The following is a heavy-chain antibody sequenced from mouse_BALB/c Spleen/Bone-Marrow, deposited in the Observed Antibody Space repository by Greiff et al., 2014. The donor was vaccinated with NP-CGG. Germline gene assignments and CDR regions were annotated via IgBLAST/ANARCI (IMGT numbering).Heavy chain of an antibody. V-gene: IGHV14-3*02. CDR1: GFNIKATY. CDR3: ANYYYGSSRFAY. D-gene: IGHD1-1*01. CDR2: IDPSNGNT. Sequence: VQLQQSGAELVKPGASVKLSCTASGFNIKATYMHWMKQRPEQGLEWIGRIDPSNGNTKFDPKFQGKATITADTSSNTAYLQLSSLTSEDTAVYYCANYYYGSSRFAYWGQGTLVTVSA. J-gene: IGHJ3*01.